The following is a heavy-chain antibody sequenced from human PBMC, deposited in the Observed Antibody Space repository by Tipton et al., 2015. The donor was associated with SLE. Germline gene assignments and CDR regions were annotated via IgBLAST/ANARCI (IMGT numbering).Heavy chain of an antibody. J-gene: IGHJ4*02. CDR3: ARGGGSYYDY. D-gene: IGHD1-26*01. Sequence: TLSLTCSVSNASFSSVTYYWSWIRQPAGKGLEWIGRVYSSGSTIYNPSIKSRITLSLDTSKNQFYLRVNSVTAADTAVYYCARGGGSYYDYWGQGTLVTVSS. V-gene: IGHV4-61*02. CDR1: NASFSSVTYY. CDR2: VYSSGST.